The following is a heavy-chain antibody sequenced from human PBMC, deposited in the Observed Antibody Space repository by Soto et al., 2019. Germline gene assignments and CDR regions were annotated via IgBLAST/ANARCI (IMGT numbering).Heavy chain of an antibody. CDR3: ARHGGWRYSNNWLSIFGY. CDR1: GGSISSSSYY. V-gene: IGHV4-39*01. CDR2: IYYSGST. J-gene: IGHJ4*02. D-gene: IGHD3-9*01. Sequence: SETLSLTCTVSGGSISSSSYYWGWIRQPPGKGLEWIGSIYYSGSTYYNPSLKSRVTISVDTSKKQFSLKLSSVTAADTAEYYCARHGGWRYSNNWLSIFGYWGQGILVTVSS.